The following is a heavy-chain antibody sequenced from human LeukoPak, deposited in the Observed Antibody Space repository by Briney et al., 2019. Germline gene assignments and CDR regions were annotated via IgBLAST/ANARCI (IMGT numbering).Heavy chain of an antibody. D-gene: IGHD1-7*01. CDR1: GGSFSGYY. CDR2: INHSGGT. Sequence: SETLSLTCAVYGGSFSGYYWSWIRQPPGKGLEWIGEINHSGGTNYNPSLKSRVTISVDTSKNQFSLKLSSVTAADTAVYYCASSKYNWNWRYNWFDPWGQGTLVTVSS. CDR3: ASSKYNWNWRYNWFDP. J-gene: IGHJ5*02. V-gene: IGHV4-34*01.